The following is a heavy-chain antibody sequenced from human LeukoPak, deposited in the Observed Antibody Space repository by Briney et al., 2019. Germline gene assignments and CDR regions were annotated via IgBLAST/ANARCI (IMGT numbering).Heavy chain of an antibody. D-gene: IGHD1-26*01. J-gene: IGHJ4*02. Sequence: SETLSLTCAVYGDSFSGYYWSWLRHPPGKGLEWIGEINHSGSTNYNPSLKSRVTISVDTSKNQFSLKLSSVTAADTAVYYCARAYSTAPDIDYWGQGTLVAVSS. CDR3: ARAYSTAPDIDY. CDR2: INHSGST. V-gene: IGHV4-34*01. CDR1: GDSFSGYY.